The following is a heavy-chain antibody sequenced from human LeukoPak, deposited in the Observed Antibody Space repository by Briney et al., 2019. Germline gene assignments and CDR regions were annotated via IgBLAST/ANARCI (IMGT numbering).Heavy chain of an antibody. CDR1: GFPFDVQT. CDR2: MREDATEI. D-gene: IGHD1-26*01. CDR3: ARGGATRGRFEN. Sequence: PGGSLRLSCAASGFPFDVQTMSWVRQAPGKGLDWVASMREDATEIHYADSVKGRLTISRDNPKNSLYLQMNSLRAEDTAVYYCARGGATRGRFENWGQGTLVTVSS. J-gene: IGHJ4*02. V-gene: IGHV3-7*01.